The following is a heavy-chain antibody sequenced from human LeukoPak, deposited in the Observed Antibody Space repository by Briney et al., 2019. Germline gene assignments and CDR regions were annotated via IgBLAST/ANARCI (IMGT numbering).Heavy chain of an antibody. CDR3: ARDLPHDYSFSFSPHYYYYYGMDV. Sequence: ASVKVSCRASGYTFTGYYMHWVRQAPGQGLEWMGWINPNSGGTNYAQKFQGRVTMTRDTSISTAYMELSRLRSDDTAVYYCARDLPHDYSFSFSPHYYYYYGMDVWGQGTTVTVSS. J-gene: IGHJ6*02. CDR1: GYTFTGYY. D-gene: IGHD4-11*01. V-gene: IGHV1-2*02. CDR2: INPNSGGT.